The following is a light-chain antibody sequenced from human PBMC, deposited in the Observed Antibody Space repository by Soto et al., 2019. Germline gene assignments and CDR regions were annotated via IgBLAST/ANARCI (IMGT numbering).Light chain of an antibody. V-gene: IGLV2-23*01. CDR2: EGS. J-gene: IGLJ1*01. CDR1: TSDVGSYNL. Sequence: QSVLTHPASGSGSPVHWIPIPCTGTTSDVGSYNLVSWYQQHPGKAPKLMIYEGSKRPSGVSNRFSGSKSGNTASLTISGLQAEDEADYYCCSYAGSSTYVFGTGTKVTVL. CDR3: CSYAGSSTYV.